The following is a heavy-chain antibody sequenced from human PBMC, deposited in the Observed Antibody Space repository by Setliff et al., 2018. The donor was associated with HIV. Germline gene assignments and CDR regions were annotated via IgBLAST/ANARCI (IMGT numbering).Heavy chain of an antibody. D-gene: IGHD5-12*01. Sequence: LSLTCGVFSESLSGFYWSWIRQAPGKGLEWIGRIYTSGSTNYNPSLKSRVTISVDTSKNQFSLKLSSVTAADTAVYYCARDGYNYYAFDIWGQGTMVTVSS. CDR1: SESLSGFY. CDR2: IYTSGST. V-gene: IGHV4-4*08. CDR3: ARDGYNYYAFDI. J-gene: IGHJ3*02.